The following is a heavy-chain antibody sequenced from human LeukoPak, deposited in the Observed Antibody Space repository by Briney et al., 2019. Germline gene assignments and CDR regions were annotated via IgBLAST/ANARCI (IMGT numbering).Heavy chain of an antibody. D-gene: IGHD1-26*01. V-gene: IGHV1-8*03. CDR2: MNPNRGNT. Sequence: ASVKCSCKASGYTFTSYDIDWVRQATGQGLEWRGWMNPNRGNTGYAQKFQGRVTITRNTSISTAYMELSSLRSEDTAVYYCARVRVGATDYYFDYWGQGTLVTVSS. CDR3: ARVRVGATDYYFDY. J-gene: IGHJ4*02. CDR1: GYTFTSYD.